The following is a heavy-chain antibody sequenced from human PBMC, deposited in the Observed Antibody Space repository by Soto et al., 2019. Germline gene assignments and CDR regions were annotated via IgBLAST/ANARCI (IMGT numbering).Heavy chain of an antibody. V-gene: IGHV4-34*12. Sequence: KASETLSLTCAVYGGSFTGYYWSWIRQPPGKGLEWIGEIIHGGNTNYNPSLKSRVTISLDTSKNQFSLKLSSVTAADTAVYYCAKNLPRTGRFDYWGQGTVVTVSS. J-gene: IGHJ4*02. CDR1: GGSFTGYY. CDR3: AKNLPRTGRFDY. CDR2: IIHGGNT.